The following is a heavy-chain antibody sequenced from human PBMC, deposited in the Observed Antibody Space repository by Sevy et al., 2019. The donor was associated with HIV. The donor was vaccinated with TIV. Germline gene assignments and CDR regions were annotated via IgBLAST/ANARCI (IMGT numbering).Heavy chain of an antibody. V-gene: IGHV3-43*01. J-gene: IGHJ6*02. D-gene: IGHD2-15*01. CDR3: AKEQFIAGVDSGPRGGYYGMDV. CDR1: GFTFDDYT. Sequence: GGSLRLSCAASGFTFDDYTMHWVRQAPGKGLEWVSLISWDGGSTYYADSVKGRFTISRDNSKNSLYLQMNSLGTEDTALYYYAKEQFIAGVDSGPRGGYYGMDVWGQGTTVTVSS. CDR2: ISWDGGST.